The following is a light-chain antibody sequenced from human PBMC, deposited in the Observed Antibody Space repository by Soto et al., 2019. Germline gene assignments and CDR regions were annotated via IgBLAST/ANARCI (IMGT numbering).Light chain of an antibody. CDR1: QSISSY. CDR3: QQSYSTPYT. CDR2: AAS. Sequence: DIQMTQSPSSLSASLGDRVTITCRASQSISSYLNWYQQKPGKAPNLLIYAASSLQSGVPSRFSGSGSGTDFTLTISSLQPEDFVTYYCQQSYSTPYTFGQGTKLEIK. J-gene: IGKJ2*01. V-gene: IGKV1-39*01.